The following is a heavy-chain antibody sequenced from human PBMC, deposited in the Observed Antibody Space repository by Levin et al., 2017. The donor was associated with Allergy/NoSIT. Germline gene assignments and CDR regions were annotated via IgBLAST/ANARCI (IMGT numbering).Heavy chain of an antibody. D-gene: IGHD6-13*01. CDR1: GFTFSTYS. CDR3: ARAFSSWDAFDI. V-gene: IGHV3-48*01. Sequence: PGGSLRLSCAASGFTFSTYSMNWVRQAPGKGLEWVSYISSGGSTIYYADSVKGRFTISRDNAKNSLYLQMNSLRAEDTAVYYCARAFSSWDAFDIWGQGTMVTVSS. CDR2: ISSGGSTI. J-gene: IGHJ3*02.